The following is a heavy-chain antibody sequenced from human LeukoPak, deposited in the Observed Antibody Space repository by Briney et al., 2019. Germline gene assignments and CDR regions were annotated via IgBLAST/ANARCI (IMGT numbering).Heavy chain of an antibody. Sequence: SVKVSCKASGGTFSSYAISWVRQAPGQGLEWMGRIIPILGIANYAQKFQGRVTITADKSTSTAYMELSSLSSEDTAVYYCSTDSGSYYGRDWGQETLVSVSS. J-gene: IGHJ4*02. V-gene: IGHV1-69*04. D-gene: IGHD1-26*01. CDR2: IIPILGIA. CDR3: STDSGSYYGRD. CDR1: GGTFSSYA.